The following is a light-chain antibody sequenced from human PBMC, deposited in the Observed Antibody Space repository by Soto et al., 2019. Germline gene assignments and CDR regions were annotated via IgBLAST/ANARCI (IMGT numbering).Light chain of an antibody. CDR2: GAS. CDR1: QSVSSSY. CDR3: QQYGSSLGT. Sequence: EIVLTQSPGTLSLSPGERPTLSCRASQSVSSSYLAWYQQKPGQAPRLLIYGASSRATGIPDRFSGSGSGTDFTLTISRLEPEDFAVYYCQQYGSSLGTFGQGTKVDIK. J-gene: IGKJ1*01. V-gene: IGKV3-20*01.